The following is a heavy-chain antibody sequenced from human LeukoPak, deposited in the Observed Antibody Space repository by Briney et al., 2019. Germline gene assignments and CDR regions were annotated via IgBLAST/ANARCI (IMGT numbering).Heavy chain of an antibody. V-gene: IGHV3-53*01. CDR2: IYSGGSA. Sequence: GGSLRLSCAASGFTVSSNYMSWVRQAPGKGLEWVSVIYSGGSAYYADSVKGRFTISRDNSKNTLYLQMNSLRAEDTAVYYCAREWELTFDYWGQGTLVTVSS. D-gene: IGHD1-26*01. CDR1: GFTVSSNY. CDR3: AREWELTFDY. J-gene: IGHJ4*02.